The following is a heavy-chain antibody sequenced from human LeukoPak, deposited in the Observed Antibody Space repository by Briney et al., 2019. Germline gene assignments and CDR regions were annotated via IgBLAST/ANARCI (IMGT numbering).Heavy chain of an antibody. CDR3: ARANRLRFLVWLRRGYFDC. Sequence: PGGSLRLSCAASGFTFSSNSMNWVRQAPGKGLEWISYISLSSSTKYYADSVKGRFTISRDNAKNSLYLQMNSLRAEDTDGYYCARANRLRFLVWLRRGYFDCWGQGTLVTVS. CDR2: ISLSSSTK. CDR1: GFTFSSNS. D-gene: IGHD3-3*01. J-gene: IGHJ4*02. V-gene: IGHV3-48*04.